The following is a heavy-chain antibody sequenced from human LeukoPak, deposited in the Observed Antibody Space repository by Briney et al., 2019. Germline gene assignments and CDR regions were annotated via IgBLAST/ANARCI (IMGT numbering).Heavy chain of an antibody. Sequence: PGGSLRLSCADSGFTLSSHAMSWVRQAPGKGLEWVSGIRGSGGVTYYADTVKGRFTISRDNSKNTLNLQMNSLRAEDAGVYFCAKGAPNYFDYWGQGTLVTVSS. V-gene: IGHV3-23*01. CDR1: GFTLSSHA. CDR3: AKGAPNYFDY. J-gene: IGHJ4*02. CDR2: IRGSGGVT. D-gene: IGHD1-26*01.